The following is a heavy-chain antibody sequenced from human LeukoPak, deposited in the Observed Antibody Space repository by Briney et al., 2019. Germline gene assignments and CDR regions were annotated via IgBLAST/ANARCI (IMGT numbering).Heavy chain of an antibody. CDR3: ARVSDYYDSSGYPDY. D-gene: IGHD3-22*01. V-gene: IGHV1-2*02. CDR1: GYTFTGYY. J-gene: IGHJ4*02. Sequence: ASVKVSCKASGYTFTGYYMHWVRQAPGRGLEWMGWINPNSGGTNYAQKFQGRVTMTRDTSISTAYMELSRLRSDDTAVYYCARVSDYYDSSGYPDYWGQGTLVTVSS. CDR2: INPNSGGT.